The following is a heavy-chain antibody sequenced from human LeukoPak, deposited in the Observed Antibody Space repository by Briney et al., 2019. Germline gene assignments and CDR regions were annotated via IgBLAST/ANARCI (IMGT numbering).Heavy chain of an antibody. Sequence: GGSLRLSCAASGFTFSDYYMSWIRQAPGKGLEWVSYISSSGSTIYYADSVKGRFTISRDNAKNSLYLQMNSLRAEDTAVYYCARRYSSSWYPGHDLYYYYYYMDVWGKGTTVTVSS. CDR3: ARRYSSSWYPGHDLYYYYYYMDV. J-gene: IGHJ6*03. CDR2: ISSSGSTI. CDR1: GFTFSDYY. V-gene: IGHV3-11*04. D-gene: IGHD6-13*01.